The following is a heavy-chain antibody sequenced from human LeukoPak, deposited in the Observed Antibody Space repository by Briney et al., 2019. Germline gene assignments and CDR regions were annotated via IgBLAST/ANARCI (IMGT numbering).Heavy chain of an antibody. CDR1: GFTFSSYA. J-gene: IGHJ4*02. CDR2: ISAGGGST. Sequence: GGSLRLSCAVSGFTFSSYAMSWVRQAPGKGLEWVSAISAGGGSTYYADSVKGRFTISRDNAKNSLYLQMNSLRAEDTAVYYCARTFYYFDYWGQGTLVTVSS. V-gene: IGHV3-23*01. D-gene: IGHD3-3*02. CDR3: ARTFYYFDY.